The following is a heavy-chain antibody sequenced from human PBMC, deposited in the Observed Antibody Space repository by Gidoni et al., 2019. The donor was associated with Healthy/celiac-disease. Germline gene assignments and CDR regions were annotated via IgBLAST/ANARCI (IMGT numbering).Heavy chain of an antibody. CDR3: ARVRVGYYYYMDV. CDR1: GGSFSGYY. Sequence: SLTCAVYGGSFSGYYWSWIRKPPGKGLEWIGEINHSGSTNYNPSLKSRVTISVDTSKNQFSLKLSPVTAAETAVYYCARVRVGYYYYMDVWGKGTTFTVSS. V-gene: IGHV4-34*01. CDR2: INHSGST. J-gene: IGHJ6*03.